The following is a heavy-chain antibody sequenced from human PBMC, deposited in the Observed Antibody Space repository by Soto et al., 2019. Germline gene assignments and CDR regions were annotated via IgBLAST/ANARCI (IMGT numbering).Heavy chain of an antibody. CDR2: IIPIFGTA. V-gene: IGHV1-69*01. CDR3: ARDSVVVVVPAARWNWFDP. J-gene: IGHJ5*02. D-gene: IGHD2-2*01. CDR1: GGTFSSYA. Sequence: QVQLVQSGAEVKKPGSSVKVSCTASGGTFSSYAISWVRQAPGQGLEWMGGIIPIFGTANYAQKFQGRVTITADESTSTAYMELSSLRSEDTAVYYCARDSVVVVVPAARWNWFDPWGQGTLVTVSS.